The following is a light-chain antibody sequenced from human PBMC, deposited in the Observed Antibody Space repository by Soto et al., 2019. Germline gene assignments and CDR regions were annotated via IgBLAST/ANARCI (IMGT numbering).Light chain of an antibody. CDR1: QGISSW. CDR2: DAS. J-gene: IGKJ1*01. CDR3: QQYNSYQGT. Sequence: QSPSTLSASVGDTVTITCRASQGISSWLAWHQQKPGKAPKLLIYDASSLESGVPSRFSGSGSGTEFTLTISSLQPDDFATYYCQQYNSYQGTFGQGTKVDIK. V-gene: IGKV1-5*01.